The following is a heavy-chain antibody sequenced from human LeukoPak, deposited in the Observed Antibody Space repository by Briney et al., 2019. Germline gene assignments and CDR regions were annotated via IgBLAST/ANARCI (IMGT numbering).Heavy chain of an antibody. CDR3: ARDRDYSNSLDY. CDR1: GDSISSCY. J-gene: IGHJ4*02. D-gene: IGHD6-6*01. V-gene: IGHV4-4*07. Sequence: SETLSLTCTVSGDSISSCYWSWIRQPAEKGLEWIGRICTSGTINYNPSLKDRVTMSVDTSKNQFSLKLTSVTAADTAVYYCARDRDYSNSLDYWGQGTLVTVSS. CDR2: ICTSGTI.